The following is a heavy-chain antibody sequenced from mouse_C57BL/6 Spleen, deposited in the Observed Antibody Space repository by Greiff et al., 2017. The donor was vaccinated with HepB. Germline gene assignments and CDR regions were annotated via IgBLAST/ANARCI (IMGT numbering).Heavy chain of an antibody. J-gene: IGHJ2*01. CDR1: GYTFTSYW. Sequence: VQRVESGAELAKPGASVKLSCKASGYTFTSYWMHWVKQRPGQGLEWIGYINPSSGYTKYNQKFKDKATLTADKSSSTAYMQLSSLTYEDSAVYYCARFNWDVNFDYWGQGTTLTVSS. V-gene: IGHV1-7*01. CDR3: ARFNWDVNFDY. CDR2: INPSSGYT. D-gene: IGHD4-1*01.